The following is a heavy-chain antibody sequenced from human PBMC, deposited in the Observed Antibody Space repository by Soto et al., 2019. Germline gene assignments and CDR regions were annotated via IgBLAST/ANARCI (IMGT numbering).Heavy chain of an antibody. J-gene: IGHJ4*02. D-gene: IGHD6-13*01. V-gene: IGHV3-30*03. CDR2: ISYDGSNK. CDR1: GFTFSSYG. CDR3: ARANPAAAGTFDY. Sequence: HVQLVESGGGVVEPGRSLRLSCAASGFTFSSYGMHWVRQAPGKGLEWVAVISYDGSNKYYADSVKGRFTISRDNSKNTLYLQMNSLRAEDTAVYYCARANPAAAGTFDYWGQGTLVTVSS.